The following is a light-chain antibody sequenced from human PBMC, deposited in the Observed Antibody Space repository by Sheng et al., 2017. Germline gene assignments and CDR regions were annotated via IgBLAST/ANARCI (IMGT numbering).Light chain of an antibody. J-gene: IGLJ3*02. Sequence: SYELTQPPSVSVSLGQMARITCSGEALPKKYAYWYQQKPGQFPVLVIYKDSERPSGIPERFSGSSSGTIVTLTISGVQAEDEADYYCLSADSSGTKKVFGGGTKADRP. CDR2: KDS. CDR1: ALPKKY. CDR3: LSADSSGTKKV. V-gene: IGLV3-16*01.